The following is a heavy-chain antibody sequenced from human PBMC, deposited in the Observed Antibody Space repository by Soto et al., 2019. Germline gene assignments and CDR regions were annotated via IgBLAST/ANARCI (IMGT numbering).Heavy chain of an antibody. CDR1: GFRYSTYG. D-gene: IGHD1-1*01. J-gene: IGHJ4*02. CDR2: VSGGSGTT. Sequence: EVQLLESGGSLVQPGRSLRLSCAVSGFRYSTYGVTWVRQAPGKGLEWVSGVSGGSGTTHYKDSVRGRFTVTGDNSKNTVYLEMNSLRLEDTAVYYCTRWNGYADYWGQGTLVTVSS. V-gene: IGHV3-23*01. CDR3: TRWNGYADY.